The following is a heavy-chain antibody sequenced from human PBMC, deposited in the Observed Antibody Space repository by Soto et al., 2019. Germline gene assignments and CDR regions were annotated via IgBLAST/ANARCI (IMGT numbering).Heavy chain of an antibody. Sequence: SVKVSCKASGGAFSSYAISWVRQAPGQGLEWMGGIIPIFGTANYAQKFQGRVTITADESTSTAYMELSSLRSEDTAVYYCARELGYWSSPSCWYNWFDPWGQGTLVTVSS. V-gene: IGHV1-69*13. CDR1: GGAFSSYA. CDR2: IIPIFGTA. D-gene: IGHD2-2*01. J-gene: IGHJ5*02. CDR3: ARELGYWSSPSCWYNWFDP.